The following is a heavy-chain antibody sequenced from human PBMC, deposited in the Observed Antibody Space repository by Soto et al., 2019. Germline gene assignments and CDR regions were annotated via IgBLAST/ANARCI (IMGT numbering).Heavy chain of an antibody. CDR3: ARAADYGGYLFDY. Sequence: VASVKVSCKASGGTFRYAISWVRQAPGEGLEWMGEIIPIIDKPNYAQKFQGRVTITADASTSTAYMELSSLRSEDTAMYYCARAADYGGYLFDYWGQGTLVTSPQ. V-gene: IGHV1-69*13. J-gene: IGHJ4*02. CDR1: GGTFRYA. CDR2: IIPIIDKP. D-gene: IGHD4-17*01.